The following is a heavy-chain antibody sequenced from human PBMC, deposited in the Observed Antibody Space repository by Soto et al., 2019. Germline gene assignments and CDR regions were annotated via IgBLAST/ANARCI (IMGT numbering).Heavy chain of an antibody. CDR2: ISWNSGII. D-gene: IGHD5-18*01. J-gene: IGHJ4*02. V-gene: IGHV3-9*01. CDR1: GFTFDDYA. Sequence: EVQLVESGGGLVQPGRSLRLSCAASGFTFDDYAMHWVRQAPGKGLEWVSGISWNSGIIDYVDSVKGRFTISRDNATNSLYLQMNSRRAEDTALYYCAKGSSYGVWEPLGYWGQGTLVTVSS. CDR3: AKGSSYGVWEPLGY.